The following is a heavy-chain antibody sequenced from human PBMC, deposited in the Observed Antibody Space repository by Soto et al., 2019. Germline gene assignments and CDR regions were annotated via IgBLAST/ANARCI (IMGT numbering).Heavy chain of an antibody. Sequence: PGGSLRLSCAASGFTFSSYAMTWVRQAPGKGLEWVSAISGGGGRTYYADSVKGRFTISRDNSKNTLYLQMNSLRAEDTAVYYCAKDAVKYFYGSGSYANTFYYGMDVWGQGTTVTVSS. V-gene: IGHV3-23*01. D-gene: IGHD3-10*01. CDR2: ISGGGGRT. J-gene: IGHJ6*02. CDR1: GFTFSSYA. CDR3: AKDAVKYFYGSGSYANTFYYGMDV.